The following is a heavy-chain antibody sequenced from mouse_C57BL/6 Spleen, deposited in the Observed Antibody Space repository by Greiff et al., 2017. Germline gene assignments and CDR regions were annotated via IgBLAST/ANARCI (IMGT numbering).Heavy chain of an antibody. CDR3: ARRGVITTVEGFDY. Sequence: QVQLKQSGPELVKPGASVKISCKASGYAFSSSWMNWVKQRPGKGLEWIGRIYPGDGDTNYNGKFKGKATLTADKSSSTAYMQLSSLTSEDSAVYFCARRGVITTVEGFDYWGQGTTLTVSS. CDR2: IYPGDGDT. J-gene: IGHJ2*01. CDR1: GYAFSSSW. V-gene: IGHV1-82*01. D-gene: IGHD1-1*01.